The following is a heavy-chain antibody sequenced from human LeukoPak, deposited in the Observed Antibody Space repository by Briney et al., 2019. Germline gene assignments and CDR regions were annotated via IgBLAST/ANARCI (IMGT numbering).Heavy chain of an antibody. V-gene: IGHV4-34*01. CDR2: INHSGST. D-gene: IGHD4-17*01. J-gene: IGHJ4*02. Sequence: SETLSLTCAVYGGSFSGYYWNWIRQPPGKGLEWIGEINHSGSTNYNPSLKSRVTISVDTSKNQFSLKLSSVTAADTAVYYCARGPWDYVGVYDYWGQGTLVTVSS. CDR1: GGSFSGYY. CDR3: ARGPWDYVGVYDY.